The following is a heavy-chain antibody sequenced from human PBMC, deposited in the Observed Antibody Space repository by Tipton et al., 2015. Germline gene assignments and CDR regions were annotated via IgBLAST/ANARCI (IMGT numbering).Heavy chain of an antibody. J-gene: IGHJ4*02. V-gene: IGHV3-21*01. CDR3: ARDLHDYGSYGIDY. Sequence: GSLRLSCTASGLTLSAYAMNWVRQAPGKGLEWVSYISSGSTYIDYADSVKGRFTISRDNAKNSLFLQMNSLRAEDTAVYYCARDLHDYGSYGIDYWGQGTLVTVSS. CDR2: ISSGSTYI. CDR1: GLTLSAYA. D-gene: IGHD4-17*01.